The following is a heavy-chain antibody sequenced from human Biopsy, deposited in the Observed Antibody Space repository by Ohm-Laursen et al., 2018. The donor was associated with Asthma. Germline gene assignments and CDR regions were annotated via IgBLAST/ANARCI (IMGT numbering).Heavy chain of an antibody. V-gene: IGHV1-3*01. CDR1: GYTFINYA. Sequence: SVKVSCKASGYTFINYAIHWVRQAPGQRLEWMGWINAGNGNTKYSQKFQGRVTITRDTSASTAYMDLSSLRSEDTAVYYCARTYYDFLTGQVNDAFATWGQGTMVTVSS. D-gene: IGHD3-9*01. CDR2: INAGNGNT. CDR3: ARTYYDFLTGQVNDAFAT. J-gene: IGHJ3*02.